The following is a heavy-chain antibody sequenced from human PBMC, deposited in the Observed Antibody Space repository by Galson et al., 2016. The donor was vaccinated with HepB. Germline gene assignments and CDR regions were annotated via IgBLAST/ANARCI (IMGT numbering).Heavy chain of an antibody. CDR1: GYTFTDYY. CDR3: ARGPAMTTIGGVIASPWCYFDY. D-gene: IGHD3-16*02. V-gene: IGHV1-2*02. Sequence: SVKVSCKASGYTFTDYYVHWVRQAPGQGLEWMGWINPNSGGTKYAQNFQGRVTMTSDTSISTAYMELTRVRSDDTAVYYCARGPAMTTIGGVIASPWCYFDYWGQGTLLTVSS. CDR2: INPNSGGT. J-gene: IGHJ4*02.